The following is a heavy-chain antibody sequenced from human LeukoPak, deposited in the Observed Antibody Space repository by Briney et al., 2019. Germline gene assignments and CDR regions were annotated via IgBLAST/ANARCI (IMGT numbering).Heavy chain of an antibody. CDR3: AKVRGVLWFGYYSDY. CDR1: GFTFSSYA. CDR2: ISGSGGSA. Sequence: GGSLRLSCAASGFTFSSYAMSWVRQAPGKGLEWVSAISGSGGSAYYADSVKGRFTISRDNSKNTLYLQMNSLRAEDTAVYYCAKVRGVLWFGYYSDYWGQGTLVTVSS. D-gene: IGHD3-10*01. J-gene: IGHJ4*02. V-gene: IGHV3-23*01.